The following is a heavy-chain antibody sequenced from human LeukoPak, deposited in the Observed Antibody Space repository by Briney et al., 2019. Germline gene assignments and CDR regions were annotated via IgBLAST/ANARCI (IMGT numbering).Heavy chain of an antibody. Sequence: GGSLRLSCAASGFTFNSYNMNWVRQAPGKGLEWVSSISSSSTYIYYADSVKGRFTISRDNAENTLYLQMNSLRAEDTAVYYCARDYDRYYMDVWGKGTTVTVSS. CDR2: ISSSSTYI. CDR3: ARDYDRYYMDV. D-gene: IGHD3-3*01. CDR1: GFTFNSYN. V-gene: IGHV3-21*01. J-gene: IGHJ6*03.